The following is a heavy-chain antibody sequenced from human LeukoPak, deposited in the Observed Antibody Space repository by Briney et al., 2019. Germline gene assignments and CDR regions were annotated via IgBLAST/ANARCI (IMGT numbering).Heavy chain of an antibody. CDR1: GGSISGYY. Sequence: PSETLSLTCTVSGGSISGYYWSWIRQPPGKGLEWIGYIYYSGSTNYNPSLKSRVTMSADTPKNQFSLKVSSVTAADTAVYYCARDPASGWYWFDPWGQGTLVTVSS. CDR3: ARDPASGWYWFDP. D-gene: IGHD6-19*01. V-gene: IGHV4-59*01. J-gene: IGHJ5*02. CDR2: IYYSGST.